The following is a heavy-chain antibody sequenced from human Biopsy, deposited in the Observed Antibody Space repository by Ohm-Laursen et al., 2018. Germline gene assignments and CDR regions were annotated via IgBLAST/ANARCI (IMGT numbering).Heavy chain of an antibody. CDR1: GGSISSHY. CDR3: ARDRGYYSDRTVPGYFDL. Sequence: GTLSLTCTVSGGSISSHYWSWIRQPPGKGLEWIGYIYNRGSTKYNSSLKSRVTISVDTSKNQFSLTVRSVTAADTAMYYCARDRGYYSDRTVPGYFDLWGRGTLVTVSS. CDR2: IYNRGST. J-gene: IGHJ2*01. D-gene: IGHD3-22*01. V-gene: IGHV4-59*11.